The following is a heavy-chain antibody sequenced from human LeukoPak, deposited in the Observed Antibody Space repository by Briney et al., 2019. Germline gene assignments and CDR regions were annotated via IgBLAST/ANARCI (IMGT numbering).Heavy chain of an antibody. V-gene: IGHV4-34*01. CDR1: GGSFSDYY. D-gene: IGHD1-14*01. CDR3: AREFRRYEAFDY. Sequence: SETLSLTCAVYGGSFSDYYWSWIRQPPGKGLEWIGEIKHSGSTNYNPSLKSRVTISVDTSKNQFSLKLSSVTAADTAVYYCAREFRRYEAFDYWGQGTLVTVSS. J-gene: IGHJ4*02. CDR2: IKHSGST.